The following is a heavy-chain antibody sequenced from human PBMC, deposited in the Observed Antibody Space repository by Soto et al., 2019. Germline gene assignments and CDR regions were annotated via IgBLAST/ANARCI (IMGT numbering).Heavy chain of an antibody. J-gene: IGHJ4*02. CDR3: ARALVVVTEYFDY. V-gene: IGHV3-7*03. Sequence: GGSLRLSCVASGFTISGYWMSWVRQAPGKGLEWVANIKQDGSEQHYVDSAKGRFTISKDYAKNSLFLQMNSLRAEDTAVYYCARALVVVTEYFDYWGQGILVTVSS. CDR2: IKQDGSEQ. D-gene: IGHD3-22*01. CDR1: GFTISGYW.